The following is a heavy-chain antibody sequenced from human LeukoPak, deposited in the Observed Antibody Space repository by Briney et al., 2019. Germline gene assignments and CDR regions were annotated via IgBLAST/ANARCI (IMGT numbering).Heavy chain of an antibody. J-gene: IGHJ6*02. V-gene: IGHV1-3*01. CDR1: GYTFTNYA. CDR2: INAGNDDT. D-gene: IGHD2-15*01. Sequence: GASVTVSCTASGYTFTNYAFHWVRQAPGQRLEWLGWINAGNDDTKYSQKFQARVTITRDTSASTLYMELSSLTSDDTAVYYCARERWHCRGNDCYSVYYCGLDVWGQGTTVTVSS. CDR3: ARERWHCRGNDCYSVYYCGLDV.